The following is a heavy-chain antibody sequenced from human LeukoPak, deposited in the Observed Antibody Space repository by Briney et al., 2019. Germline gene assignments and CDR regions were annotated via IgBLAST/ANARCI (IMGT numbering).Heavy chain of an antibody. CDR2: IWYDGSNK. Sequence: GGSLRLSCAASGFTFSSYGMHWVRQAPGKGLEWVAVIWYDGSNKYYADSVKGRFTISRDNSKNTLYLQMSSLRAEDTAVYYCARHWGREVSSGWGFFDYWGQGTLVTVSS. V-gene: IGHV3-33*01. CDR3: ARHWGREVSSGWGFFDY. CDR1: GFTFSSYG. D-gene: IGHD6-19*01. J-gene: IGHJ4*02.